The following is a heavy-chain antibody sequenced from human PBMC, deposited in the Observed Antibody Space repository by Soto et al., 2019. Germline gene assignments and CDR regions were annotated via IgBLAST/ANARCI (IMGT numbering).Heavy chain of an antibody. J-gene: IGHJ4*02. V-gene: IGHV1-2*04. CDR2: INPNSNTDVT. CDR3: ARGPRKQLWVGYFDY. D-gene: IGHD1-1*01. Sequence: QVQLVQSGAEVKKPGASVKVSCKASGYTFTDYYIHWVRQAPGQGLEWMGWINPNSNTDVTNYAQNIQGWVTMTSDTSITTAYLEVDRRKSDDTAVYYCARGPRKQLWVGYFDYWGQGTLVTVSS. CDR1: GYTFTDYY.